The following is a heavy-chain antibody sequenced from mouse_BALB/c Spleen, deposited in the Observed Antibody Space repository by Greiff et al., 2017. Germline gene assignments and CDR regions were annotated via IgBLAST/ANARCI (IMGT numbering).Heavy chain of an antibody. J-gene: IGHJ4*01. Sequence: QVQLKQSGPGLVAPSQSLSITCTVSGFSLTSYDISWIRQPPGKGLEWLGVIWTGGGTNYNSAFMSRLSISKDNSKSQVFLKMNSLQTDDTAIYYCVRDTGSSPSYYAMDYWGQGTSVTVSS. CDR1: GFSLTSYD. CDR2: IWTGGGT. D-gene: IGHD1-1*01. CDR3: VRDTGSSPSYYAMDY. V-gene: IGHV2-9-2*01.